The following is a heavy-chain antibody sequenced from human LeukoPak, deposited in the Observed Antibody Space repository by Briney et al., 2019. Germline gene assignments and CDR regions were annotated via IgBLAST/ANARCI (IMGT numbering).Heavy chain of an antibody. D-gene: IGHD2-2*01. CDR1: GFTFSSNS. CDR3: AKLWRMRSVVPTANDAFDI. J-gene: IGHJ3*02. Sequence: GGSLRLSCSASGFTFSSNSMNWVRQAPGKGLEWVSSISSSSSYIYYADSVKGRFTISRDNAKNSLYLQMNSLRAEDTAVYYCAKLWRMRSVVPTANDAFDIWGQGTMVTVSS. V-gene: IGHV3-21*01. CDR2: ISSSSSYI.